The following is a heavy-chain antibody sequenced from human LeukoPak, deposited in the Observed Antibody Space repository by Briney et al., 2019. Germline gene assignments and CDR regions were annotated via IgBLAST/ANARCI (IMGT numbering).Heavy chain of an antibody. Sequence: GGSLRLSCAASGFTFSSYAMHWVRQAPGKGLEWVAVISYDGSNKCYADSVKGRFTISRDNSKNTLYLQMNSLRAEDTAVYYCARSALYCSGGSCLEEEDYWGQGTLVTVSS. CDR3: ARSALYCSGGSCLEEEDY. CDR1: GFTFSSYA. V-gene: IGHV3-30*04. CDR2: ISYDGSNK. D-gene: IGHD2-15*01. J-gene: IGHJ4*02.